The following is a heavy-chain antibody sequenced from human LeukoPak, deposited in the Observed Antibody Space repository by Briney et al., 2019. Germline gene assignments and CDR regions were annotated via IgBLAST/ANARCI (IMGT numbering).Heavy chain of an antibody. D-gene: IGHD6-19*01. Sequence: PSETLSLTCTVSGGSISSSSYYWGWIRQPPGKGLEWIGSIYYSGSTYYNPSLKSRVTISVDTSKNQFSLKLSSVTAADTAVYYCARQPTVKRGAVASNFDYWGRGALVTVSS. CDR3: ARQPTVKRGAVASNFDY. CDR2: IYYSGST. CDR1: GGSISSSSYY. J-gene: IGHJ4*02. V-gene: IGHV4-39*01.